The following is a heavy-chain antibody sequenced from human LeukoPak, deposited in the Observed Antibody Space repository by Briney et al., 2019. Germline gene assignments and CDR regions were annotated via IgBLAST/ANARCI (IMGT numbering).Heavy chain of an antibody. J-gene: IGHJ5*02. CDR2: LYSSGNT. CDR3: ARGGTPISMIVVESNWFDP. CDR1: GGSISSYY. V-gene: IGHV4-59*01. D-gene: IGHD3-22*01. Sequence: PSETLSLTCTVSGGSISSYYWSWMRQPPGKGLESIGYLYSSGNTLYNPSLRSRVTISVDNSKNQFPLKLNSVTAADTAVYYCARGGTPISMIVVESNWFDPWGQGILVTVSS.